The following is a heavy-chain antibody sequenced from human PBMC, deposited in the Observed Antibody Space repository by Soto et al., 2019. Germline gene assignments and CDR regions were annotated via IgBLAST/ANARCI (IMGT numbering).Heavy chain of an antibody. Sequence: QVQLQESGPGLVKPSGTLSLTCTVSGGSMSSSNWWNWVRQPPGKGLEWIGEAHHSGRTNYNPSLKSRVTISVDKSKYHFSLKLSSVTAADTAVYYCARSEATVLDNWGQGTLVTVSS. CDR3: ARSEATVLDN. D-gene: IGHD4-17*01. J-gene: IGHJ4*02. CDR2: AHHSGRT. V-gene: IGHV4-4*02. CDR1: GGSMSSSNW.